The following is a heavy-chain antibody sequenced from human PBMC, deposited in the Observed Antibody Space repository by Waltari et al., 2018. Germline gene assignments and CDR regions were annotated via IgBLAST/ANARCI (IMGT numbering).Heavy chain of an antibody. D-gene: IGHD6-19*01. CDR3: ARDLSKQWLPRGVTRGYYGMDV. J-gene: IGHJ6*02. V-gene: IGHV1-3*01. Sequence: QVQLVQSGAEVKKPGASVKVSCKASGYTFTSYAMHWVRQAPGQRLEWMGWINPGNGNPKYPRKFQGRVTLTRDTSASTAYMELSSLRSEDTAVYYCARDLSKQWLPRGVTRGYYGMDVWGQGTTVTVSS. CDR1: GYTFTSYA. CDR2: INPGNGNP.